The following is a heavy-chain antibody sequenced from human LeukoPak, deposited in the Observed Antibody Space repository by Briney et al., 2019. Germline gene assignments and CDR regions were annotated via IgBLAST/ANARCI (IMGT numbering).Heavy chain of an antibody. CDR2: IWYDGSNK. CDR1: GFTFSSYG. CDR3: ASEPLSSGWNSPFVDV. Sequence: GGSLRLSCAASGFTFSSYGMHWVRQAPGKGLEWVAVIWYDGSNKYYADSVKGRFTISRDNSKNTLYLQMNSLRAEDTAVYYCASEPLSSGWNSPFVDVWGQGTTVTVSS. V-gene: IGHV3-33*01. D-gene: IGHD6-19*01. J-gene: IGHJ6*02.